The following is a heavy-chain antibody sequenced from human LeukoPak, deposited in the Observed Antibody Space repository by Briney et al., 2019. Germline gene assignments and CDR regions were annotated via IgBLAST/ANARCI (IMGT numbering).Heavy chain of an antibody. CDR2: LSYTGKT. Sequence: SETLSLTCNVSGVSVSTSHWNWIRQRPGKGLEWIGCLSYTGKTDYNPSLKSRVSISLGSSNNHFSLKLTSVTAADTAVYYCSEGYFEPFDQRGQGILVTVSS. V-gene: IGHV4-59*02. J-gene: IGHJ4*02. CDR1: GVSVSTSH. D-gene: IGHD2/OR15-2a*01. CDR3: SEGYFEPFDQ.